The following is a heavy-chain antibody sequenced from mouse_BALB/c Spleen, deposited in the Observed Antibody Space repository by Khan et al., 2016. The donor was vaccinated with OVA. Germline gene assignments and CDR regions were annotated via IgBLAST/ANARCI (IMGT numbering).Heavy chain of an antibody. Sequence: EVQVEESGPGLVKPSQSLSLTCTVTGYSITSGYGWNWIRQFPGNKLEWMGYISYSGSTNYNPSLKSRISITRDTSKNQFFLQLNSVTTEDTATYYCARTARIKYWGQGTTLTVSS. CDR3: ARTARIKY. V-gene: IGHV3-2*02. D-gene: IGHD1-2*01. CDR2: ISYSGST. J-gene: IGHJ2*01. CDR1: GYSITSGYG.